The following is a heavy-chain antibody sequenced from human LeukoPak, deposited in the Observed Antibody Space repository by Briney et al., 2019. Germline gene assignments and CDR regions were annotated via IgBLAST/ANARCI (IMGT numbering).Heavy chain of an antibody. CDR1: GGSFSGYY. J-gene: IGHJ3*02. V-gene: IGHV4-34*01. CDR2: INHSGST. CDR3: ARGLTMVRGVIIDAFDI. D-gene: IGHD3-10*01. Sequence: SETLSLTCAVYGGSFSGYYWSWIRQPPGKGLEWIGEINHSGSTNYNPSLKSRVTISVDTSKNQFSLKLSSVTAADTAVYYCARGLTMVRGVIIDAFDIWGQGTMVTVSS.